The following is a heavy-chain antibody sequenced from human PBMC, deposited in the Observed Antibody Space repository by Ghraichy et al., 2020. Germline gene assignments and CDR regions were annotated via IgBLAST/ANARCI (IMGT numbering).Heavy chain of an antibody. CDR3: ARDGGGGYSYGHFDF. CDR1: GFTFSSYW. D-gene: IGHD5-18*01. Sequence: GGSLRLSCAASGFTFSSYWMSWVRQAPGKGLEWVANIKQDGSEKYYVDSVKGRFTISRDNAKNSLYLQMNSLRAEDTAVYYCARDGGGGYSYGHFDFWGQGTLVTVSS. J-gene: IGHJ4*02. V-gene: IGHV3-7*01. CDR2: IKQDGSEK.